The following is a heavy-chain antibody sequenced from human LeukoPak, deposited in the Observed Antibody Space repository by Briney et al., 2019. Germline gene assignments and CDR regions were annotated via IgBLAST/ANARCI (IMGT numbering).Heavy chain of an antibody. V-gene: IGHV4-39*01. CDR3: ARHPDYVFDY. CDR2: IYYSGST. CDR1: GGSISSSSYY. D-gene: IGHD4-17*01. J-gene: IGHJ4*02. Sequence: SETLSLTCTVSGGSISSSSYYWGWIRQHPGKGLEWIGSIYYSGSTYYNPSLKSRVTISVDTSKNQFSLKLSSVTAADTAVYYCARHPDYVFDYWGQGTLVTVPS.